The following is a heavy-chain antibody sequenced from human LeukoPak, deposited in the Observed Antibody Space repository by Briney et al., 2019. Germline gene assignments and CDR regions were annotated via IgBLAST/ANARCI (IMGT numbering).Heavy chain of an antibody. D-gene: IGHD4-17*01. CDR1: GFTFSSYG. J-gene: IGHJ6*02. Sequence: PGGSLRLSCAASGFTFSSYGMHWVRQAPGKGLEWVAVISYDGSNKYYADSVKGRFTISRDNSKNTLYLQMNSLRAEDTAVYYCAKGTVTTMGYYYGMDVWGQGTTVTVSS. CDR2: ISYDGSNK. V-gene: IGHV3-30*18. CDR3: AKGTVTTMGYYYGMDV.